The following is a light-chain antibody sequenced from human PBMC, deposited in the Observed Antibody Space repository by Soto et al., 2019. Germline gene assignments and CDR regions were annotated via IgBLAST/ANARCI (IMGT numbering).Light chain of an antibody. Sequence: QPVVTQPPSVSGAPGQRVTISCTGSSSNIGAGYDVHWYQQLPGTAPKLLIYANSNRPSGVPDRFSGSKSGTSASLAITGLQDEDDADYYCQSYDSSLSGYVFGTGTKVTVL. CDR2: ANS. J-gene: IGLJ1*01. CDR3: QSYDSSLSGYV. V-gene: IGLV1-40*01. CDR1: SSNIGAGYD.